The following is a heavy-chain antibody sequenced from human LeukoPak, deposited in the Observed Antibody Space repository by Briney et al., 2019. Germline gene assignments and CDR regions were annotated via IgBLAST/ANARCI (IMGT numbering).Heavy chain of an antibody. CDR3: ARGLSLSYGSGSYALDY. D-gene: IGHD3-10*01. CDR2: MNPNSGNT. CDR1: GYTFTSYD. Sequence: ASVKVSCKASGYTFTSYDINWVRQAAGQGLEWMGWMNPNSGNTGYAQKFQGRVTMTRNTSISTAYMELSSLRSEDTAVYYCARGLSLSYGSGSYALDYWGQGTLVTVSS. J-gene: IGHJ4*02. V-gene: IGHV1-8*01.